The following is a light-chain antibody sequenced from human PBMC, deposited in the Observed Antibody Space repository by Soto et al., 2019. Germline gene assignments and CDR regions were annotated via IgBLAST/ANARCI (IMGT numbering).Light chain of an antibody. CDR3: QQYGSSPPRFT. J-gene: IGKJ3*01. V-gene: IGKV3-20*01. CDR2: GAS. Sequence: EIVLTQSPGTLSLSPGERATLSCRASQSVSSSYLAWYQQKPGQAPRLLIYGASSRATGIPHRFSGSGSGTDFTLNIRRLEPEDFAVCYCQQYGSSPPRFTFGPGTKVDIK. CDR1: QSVSSSY.